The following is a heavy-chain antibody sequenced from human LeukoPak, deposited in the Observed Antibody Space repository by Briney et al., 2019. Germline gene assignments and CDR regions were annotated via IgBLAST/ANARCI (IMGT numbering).Heavy chain of an antibody. CDR1: GYTFSSYG. J-gene: IGHJ4*02. D-gene: IGHD5-12*01. V-gene: IGHV1-18*01. CDR2: ISDYNGNT. CDR3: ARDDALVATGSFDY. Sequence: ASVKVSCKASGYTFSSYGINWVRQAPGQGLEWMGWISDYNGNTNYAQKLQGRVTMTTDTSTSTAYMELRSLRSDDTAVDYCARDDALVATGSFDYWGQGTLVTVSS.